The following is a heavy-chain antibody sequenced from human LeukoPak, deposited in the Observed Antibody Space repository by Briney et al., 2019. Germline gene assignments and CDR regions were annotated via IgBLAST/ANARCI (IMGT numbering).Heavy chain of an antibody. CDR2: IYYSGST. J-gene: IGHJ4*02. CDR1: GGSISSYY. V-gene: IGHV4-39*01. D-gene: IGHD6-19*01. Sequence: PSETLSLTCTVSGGSISSYYWGWIRQPPGKGLEWIGSIYYSGSTYYNPSLKSRVTISVDTSKNQFSLKLSSVTAADTAVYYCARLQYSSGWYRGSIDYWGQGTLVTVSS. CDR3: ARLQYSSGWYRGSIDY.